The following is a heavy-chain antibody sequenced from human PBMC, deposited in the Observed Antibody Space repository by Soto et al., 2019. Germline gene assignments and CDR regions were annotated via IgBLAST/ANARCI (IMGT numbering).Heavy chain of an antibody. Sequence: QVQLQESGPGLVKPSQTLSLTRSISGASISSDDYYWSWFRQPPGKGLEWIGYISYSGSTYYNPSLKSRITISVDTSKTQFSLILSSVTAADTTVFYCAREVNNYYGMDVWGQGTTVTVSS. CDR3: AREVNNYYGMDV. CDR1: GASISSDDYY. J-gene: IGHJ6*02. V-gene: IGHV4-30-4*01. CDR2: ISYSGST.